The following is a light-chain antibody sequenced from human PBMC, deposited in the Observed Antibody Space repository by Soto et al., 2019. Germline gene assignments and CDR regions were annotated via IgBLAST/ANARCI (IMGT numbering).Light chain of an antibody. CDR1: QSISSW. J-gene: IGKJ1*01. CDR3: QQYNSSPE. V-gene: IGKV1-5*01. Sequence: DIQMTQSPSTLSASVGDRVTITCRASQSISSWLAWYQQKPGKAPNLLIYDASSLESGVPSRFSGSGSGTEFTLTISSLQPDDFATYYCQQYNSSPEFGQGTKVDIK. CDR2: DAS.